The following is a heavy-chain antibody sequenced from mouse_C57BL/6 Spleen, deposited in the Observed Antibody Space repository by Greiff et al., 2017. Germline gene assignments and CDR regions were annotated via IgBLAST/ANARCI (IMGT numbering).Heavy chain of an antibody. J-gene: IGHJ2*01. CDR1: GYTFTSYW. V-gene: IGHV1-55*01. D-gene: IGHD2-4*01. Sequence: QVQLKQPGAELVKPGASVKMSCKASGYTFTSYWITWVKQRPGQGLEWIGDIYPGSGSTNYNEKFKSKATLTVDTSSSTAYMQLSSLTSEDSAVYYCARNFYYDYGPLFDYWGQGTTLTVSS. CDR3: ARNFYYDYGPLFDY. CDR2: IYPGSGST.